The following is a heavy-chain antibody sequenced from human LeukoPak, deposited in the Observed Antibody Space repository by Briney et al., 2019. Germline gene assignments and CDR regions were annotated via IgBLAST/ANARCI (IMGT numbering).Heavy chain of an antibody. V-gene: IGHV4-4*09. J-gene: IGHJ4*02. D-gene: IGHD3-22*01. Sequence: SETLSLTCAVSGGAFSSNYWTWIRQPPGKGLEWIGYIHTSGSTNYNPSLKSRVTISVDTSKNQFSLKLSSVTAADTAVYYCARGGGFGSGYLLWGQGTLVTVSS. CDR3: ARGGGFGSGYLL. CDR2: IHTSGST. CDR1: GGAFSSNY.